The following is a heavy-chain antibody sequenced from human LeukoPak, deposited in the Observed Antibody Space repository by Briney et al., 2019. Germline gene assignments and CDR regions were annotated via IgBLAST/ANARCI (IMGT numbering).Heavy chain of an antibody. J-gene: IGHJ3*02. Sequence: PSETLSLTCTVSGGSISSYYWSWIRQPAGKGLEWIGRIYTSGSTNYNPSLKSRVTMSVDTSKNQFSLKLSSVTAADTAVYYCASDYSSGNLDAFDIWGQGTMVTVSS. D-gene: IGHD2-15*01. V-gene: IGHV4-4*07. CDR1: GGSISSYY. CDR2: IYTSGST. CDR3: ASDYSSGNLDAFDI.